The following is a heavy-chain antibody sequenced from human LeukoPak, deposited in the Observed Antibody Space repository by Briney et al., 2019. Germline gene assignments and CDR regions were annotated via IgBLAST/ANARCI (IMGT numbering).Heavy chain of an antibody. CDR3: AKVYDSSGYYFFSPFDD. CDR2: ISGSGGST. Sequence: PGGSLRLSCAASGFTFSSCAMIWVRQAPGKGLEWVSAISGSGGSTYYADSVKGRFTISRDNSKNTLYLQMNSLRAEDTAVYYCAKVYDSSGYYFFSPFDDWGQGTLVTVSS. D-gene: IGHD3-22*01. V-gene: IGHV3-23*01. J-gene: IGHJ4*02. CDR1: GFTFSSCA.